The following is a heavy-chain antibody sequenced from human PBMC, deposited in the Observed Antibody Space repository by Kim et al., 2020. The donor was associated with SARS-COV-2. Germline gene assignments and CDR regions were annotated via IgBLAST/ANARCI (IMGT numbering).Heavy chain of an antibody. J-gene: IGHJ3*02. Sequence: SETLSLTCTVSGGSISSSSYYWGWIRQPPGKGLEWIGSIYYSGSTYYNPSLKSRVTISVDTSKNQFSLKLSSVTAADTAVYYCARGGLVEYDDAFDIWGQGTMVTVSS. V-gene: IGHV4-39*01. CDR3: ARGGLVEYDDAFDI. CDR2: IYYSGST. D-gene: IGHD2-2*01. CDR1: GGSISSSSYY.